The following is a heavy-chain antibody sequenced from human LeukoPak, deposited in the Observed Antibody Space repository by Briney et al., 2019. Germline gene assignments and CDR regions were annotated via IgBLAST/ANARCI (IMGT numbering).Heavy chain of an antibody. Sequence: ASVKVSCKVSGYTLTELSMHWVRQAPGKGLEWMGGFDPEDGETIYAQKFQGRVTMTEDTSTDTAYMELSSLRSEDTAVYYYATVHQGSGSYCFDYWGQGTLVTVSS. V-gene: IGHV1-24*01. CDR2: FDPEDGET. CDR1: GYTLTELS. J-gene: IGHJ4*02. CDR3: ATVHQGSGSYCFDY. D-gene: IGHD3-10*01.